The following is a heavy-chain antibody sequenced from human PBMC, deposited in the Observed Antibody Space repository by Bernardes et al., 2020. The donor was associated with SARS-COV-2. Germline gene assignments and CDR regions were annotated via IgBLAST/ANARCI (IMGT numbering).Heavy chain of an antibody. CDR1: GYTFSNYG. CDR2: IGTDNGDT. D-gene: IGHD3-10*01. Sequence: ASVKVSCKASGYTFSNYGISWVRQAPGQGLEWMGWIGTDNGDTNYAQNFRGRVTMTADTSTSTVYMELRSLRSDDTAMYYCAVNTGNFYYGVDVWGQGTTVTVSS. V-gene: IGHV1-18*01. J-gene: IGHJ6*02. CDR3: AVNTGNFYYGVDV.